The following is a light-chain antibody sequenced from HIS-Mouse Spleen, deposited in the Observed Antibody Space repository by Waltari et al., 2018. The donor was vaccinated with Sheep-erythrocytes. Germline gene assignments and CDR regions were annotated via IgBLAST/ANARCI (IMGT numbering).Light chain of an antibody. CDR3: QQSYSTPPLT. CDR1: QSIIIY. CDR2: AAS. V-gene: IGKV1-39*01. Sequence: DIQMTQSPSSLSGSVGHRVTITCRASQSIIIYLNWYQQKPGKAPKLLIYAASSLQRGVPSRFSGSGSGTEFTLTISSLQPEDFATYYCQQSYSTPPLTFGGGTKVEIK. J-gene: IGKJ4*01.